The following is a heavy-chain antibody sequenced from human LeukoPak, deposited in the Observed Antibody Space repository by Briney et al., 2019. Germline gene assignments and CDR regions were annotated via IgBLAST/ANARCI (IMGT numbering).Heavy chain of an antibody. CDR3: ARERERFLNL. Sequence: GGSLRLSCAASGFTFSTYGMHWVRQAPGKGLEWVAVISYDGSDKYYADSVKGRFTISRDNSMNTLYLEMNSLRAEDTAVYYCARERERFLNLWGQGTLVTVSS. D-gene: IGHD3-3*01. CDR1: GFTFSTYG. J-gene: IGHJ5*02. CDR2: ISYDGSDK. V-gene: IGHV3-30*19.